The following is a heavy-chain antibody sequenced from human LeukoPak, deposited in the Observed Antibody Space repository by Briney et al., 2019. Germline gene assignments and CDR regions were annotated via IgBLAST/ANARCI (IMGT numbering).Heavy chain of an antibody. CDR1: GYSISSGYY. V-gene: IGHV4-38-2*02. D-gene: IGHD3-10*01. J-gene: IGHJ6*03. CDR3: AREGKITMVRGVIRYYYMDV. CDR2: IYHSGST. Sequence: SETLSLTCTVSGYSISSGYYWGWIRQPPGKGLEWIGSIYHSGSTYYNPSLKSRVTISVDTSKNQFSLKLSSVTAADTAVYYCAREGKITMVRGVIRYYYMDVWGKGTTVTISS.